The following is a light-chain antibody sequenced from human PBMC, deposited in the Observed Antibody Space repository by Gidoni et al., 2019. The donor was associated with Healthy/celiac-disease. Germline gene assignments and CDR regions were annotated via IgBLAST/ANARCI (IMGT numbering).Light chain of an antibody. J-gene: IGKJ2*01. Sequence: IHMTQSPSTLSASVGDRVTITCRASQSISSWLAWYQQKPGKAPKLLIYDASSLESGVPSRFSGSGSGTEFTLTISSLQPDDFATYYCQQYNSYLYTFGQXTKLEIK. CDR2: DAS. V-gene: IGKV1-5*01. CDR3: QQYNSYLYT. CDR1: QSISSW.